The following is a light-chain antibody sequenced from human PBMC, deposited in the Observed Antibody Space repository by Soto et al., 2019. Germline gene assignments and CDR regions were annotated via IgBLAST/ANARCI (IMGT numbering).Light chain of an antibody. J-gene: IGLJ2*01. Sequence: QTVVTQEPSFSVSPGGTVTLTVAWTSGSVSTTYYPSWYRQTPGQPPRTLIYSTNIRSSGVPDRFSGSILGNKAALTITGAQADDESDYHCMLYMGGGLVVFGGGTKLTVL. V-gene: IGLV8-61*01. CDR2: STN. CDR3: MLYMGGGLVV. CDR1: SGSVSTTYY.